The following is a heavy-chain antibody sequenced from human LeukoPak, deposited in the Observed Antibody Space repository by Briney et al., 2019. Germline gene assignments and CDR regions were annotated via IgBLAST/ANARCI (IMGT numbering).Heavy chain of an antibody. V-gene: IGHV3-11*01. CDR3: ACPYRSRFDY. J-gene: IGHJ4*02. Sequence: PGGSLRLSCVVSGFTFSDFHMSWLRQAPGKGLEWISYITNRGSDIEYADSVKGRFTISWDNAKKSLYLEMNTLRAEDTAIYYCACPYRSRFDYWGQGTLVTVSS. CDR2: ITNRGSDI. CDR1: GFTFSDFH. D-gene: IGHD6-13*01.